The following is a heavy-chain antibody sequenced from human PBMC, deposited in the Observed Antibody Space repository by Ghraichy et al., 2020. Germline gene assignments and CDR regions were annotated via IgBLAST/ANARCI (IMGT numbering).Heavy chain of an antibody. CDR2: INHSGST. J-gene: IGHJ4*02. D-gene: IGHD1-7*01. CDR3: ARRYNWNYLWRYYFDY. CDR1: GGSFSGYY. V-gene: IGHV4-34*01. Sequence: SETLSLTCAVYGGSFSGYYWSWIRQPPGKGLEWIGEINHSGSTNYNPSLKSRVTISVDTSKNQFSLKLSSVTAAVTAVYYCARRYNWNYLWRYYFDYWGQGTLVTVSS.